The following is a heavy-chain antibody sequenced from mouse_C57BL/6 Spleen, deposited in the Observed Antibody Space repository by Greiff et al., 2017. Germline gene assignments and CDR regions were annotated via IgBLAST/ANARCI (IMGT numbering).Heavy chain of an antibody. Sequence: QVQLQESGAELVKPGASVKISCKASGYAFSSYWMNWVKQRPGKGLEWIGQIYPGDGDTNYNGKFKGKATLTADKSSSTAYMQLSSLTSEDSAVYFCARAGYGRPWYFDVWGTGTTVTVSS. V-gene: IGHV1-80*01. CDR1: GYAFSSYW. CDR3: ARAGYGRPWYFDV. CDR2: IYPGDGDT. J-gene: IGHJ1*03. D-gene: IGHD1-1*02.